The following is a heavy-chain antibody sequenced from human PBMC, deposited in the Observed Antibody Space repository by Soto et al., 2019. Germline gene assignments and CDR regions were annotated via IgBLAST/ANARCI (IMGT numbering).Heavy chain of an antibody. CDR1: GFTFDDYA. CDR3: AKGMVRGVIITGHYYGMDV. V-gene: IGHV3-9*01. J-gene: IGHJ6*02. D-gene: IGHD3-10*01. CDR2: ISWNSGSI. Sequence: EVQLVESGGGLVQPGRSLRLSCAASGFTFDDYAMHWVRQAPGKGLEWVSGISWNSGSIGYADSVKGRFTISRDNAKNSLYLQRNSLRAEDTALYYCAKGMVRGVIITGHYYGMDVWVQGTTVTVSS.